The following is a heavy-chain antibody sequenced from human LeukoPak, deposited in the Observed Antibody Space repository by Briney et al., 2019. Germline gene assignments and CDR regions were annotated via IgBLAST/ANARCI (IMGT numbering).Heavy chain of an antibody. CDR2: IYYSGST. V-gene: IGHV4-59*12. CDR1: GGSISSYY. J-gene: IGHJ6*03. CDR3: ARIVVVPAARVYYYMDV. Sequence: PSETLSLTCTVSGGSISSYYWSWIRQPPGKGLEWIGYIYYSGSTNYNPSLKGRVTISVDTSKNQFSLKLSSVTAADTAVYYCARIVVVPAARVYYYMDVWGKGTTVTVSS. D-gene: IGHD2-2*01.